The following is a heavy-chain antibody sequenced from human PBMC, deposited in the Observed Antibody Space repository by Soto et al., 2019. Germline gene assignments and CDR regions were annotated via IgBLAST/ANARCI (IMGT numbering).Heavy chain of an antibody. CDR3: AKDFSSYSSSWYVDWFDP. CDR1: GFTFSNYA. J-gene: IGHJ5*02. CDR2: ISENGGST. V-gene: IGHV3-23*01. Sequence: PGGSLRLSCAASGFTFSNYAMSWVRQAPGKGLEWVSAISENGGSTYYADSVKGRFTISRDNSKSALSLQMNSLRAEDTAVYYCAKDFSSYSSSWYVDWFDPWGQGTLVTVSS. D-gene: IGHD6-13*01.